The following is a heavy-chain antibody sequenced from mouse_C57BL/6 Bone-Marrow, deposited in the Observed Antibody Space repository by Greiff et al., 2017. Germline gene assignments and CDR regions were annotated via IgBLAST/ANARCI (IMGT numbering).Heavy chain of an antibody. CDR1: GYTFTSYG. V-gene: IGHV1-81*01. Sequence: VKLMESGAELARPGASVKLSCKASGYTFTSYGISWVKQRTGQGLEWIGEIYPRSGNTYYNEKFKGKATLTADKSSSTAYMELRSLTSEDSAVYFCASRRLFAYWGQGTLVTVSA. CDR3: ASRRLFAY. J-gene: IGHJ3*01. CDR2: IYPRSGNT.